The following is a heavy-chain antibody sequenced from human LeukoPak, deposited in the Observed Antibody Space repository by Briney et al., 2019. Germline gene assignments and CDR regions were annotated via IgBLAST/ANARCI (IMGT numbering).Heavy chain of an antibody. Sequence: SVKVSFKGSGGTFSIYAISWVRQAPGQGREWMGGIIPIFGTANYAQKFQGRVTITADESTSTAYMELSSLRSEDTAVYYCAREKATGTSHFDYWGQGTLVTVSS. CDR1: GGTFSIYA. D-gene: IGHD1-1*01. CDR2: IIPIFGTA. J-gene: IGHJ4*02. CDR3: AREKATGTSHFDY. V-gene: IGHV1-69*13.